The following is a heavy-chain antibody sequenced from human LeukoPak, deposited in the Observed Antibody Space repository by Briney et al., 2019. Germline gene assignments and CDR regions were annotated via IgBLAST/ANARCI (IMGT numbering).Heavy chain of an antibody. Sequence: GGSLRLSCAASGFTFSSYAMHWVRQAPGKGLEWVSAISGSGGSTYYADSVKGRFTISRDNSKNTLYLQMNSLRVEDTAVYYCAKVREDIVVVVAATDPLDYWGQGTLATVSS. J-gene: IGHJ4*02. CDR3: AKVREDIVVVVAATDPLDY. CDR2: ISGSGGST. CDR1: GFTFSSYA. V-gene: IGHV3-23*01. D-gene: IGHD2-15*01.